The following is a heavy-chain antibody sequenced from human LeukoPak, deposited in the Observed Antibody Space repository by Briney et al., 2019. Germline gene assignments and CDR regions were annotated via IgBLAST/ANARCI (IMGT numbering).Heavy chain of an antibody. CDR3: ARDESRYGDYGPPYFDY. V-gene: IGHV1-46*01. CDR1: GYTFTSYA. Sequence: ASVKVSCKASGYTFTSYAMHWVRQAPGQGLEWMGIINPSGGSTTYAQKLRGRVNMTRDTSTSIAYMELSSLRSEDTAVYYCARDESRYGDYGPPYFDYWGQGTLVTVSS. CDR2: INPSGGST. D-gene: IGHD4-17*01. J-gene: IGHJ4*02.